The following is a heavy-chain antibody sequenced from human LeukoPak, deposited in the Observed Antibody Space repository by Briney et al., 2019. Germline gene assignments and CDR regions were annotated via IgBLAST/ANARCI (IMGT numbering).Heavy chain of an antibody. D-gene: IGHD5-12*01. CDR3: AKEGYSGYGTADY. CDR2: IFFDGSNQ. CDR1: GFTFSSYG. J-gene: IGHJ4*02. Sequence: GGSLRLSCAASGFTFSSYGMDWVRQAPGKGLEWVALIFFDGSNQYYADSVKGRFTISRDNSRSTLYLQMNSLRPEDTAVYYCAKEGYSGYGTADYWGQGTLVTVSS. V-gene: IGHV3-30*02.